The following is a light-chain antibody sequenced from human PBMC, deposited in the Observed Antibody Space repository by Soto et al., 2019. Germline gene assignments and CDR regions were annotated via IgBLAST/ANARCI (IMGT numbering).Light chain of an antibody. CDR2: AAS. CDR1: ESISTY. J-gene: IGKJ2*01. Sequence: DIQVTQYPSSLPASVGDRVTITCRASESISTYLNWYQQKPGKAPNLLIYAASSLQSGVPSRFSGSGSGTDFTLTITSLQPEDFATYYCQQTYRTPYTFGQGTKVEIK. CDR3: QQTYRTPYT. V-gene: IGKV1-39*01.